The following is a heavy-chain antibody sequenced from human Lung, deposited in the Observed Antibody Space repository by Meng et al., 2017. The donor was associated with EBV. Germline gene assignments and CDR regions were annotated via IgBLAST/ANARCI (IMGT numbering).Heavy chain of an antibody. V-gene: IGHV1-18*04. J-gene: IGHJ4*02. CDR1: GYMFSSYG. Sequence: QVQLVQSGAEVKKPGASVKVSCKTSGYMFSSYGIRWIRQAPGQGLEWMGWISTYNGNAGYAQTFQGRVTMTVDTSSGTAYMELRSLRSDDTAVYYCARVDLPGYIGYWGQGTLVTVAS. CDR2: ISTYNGNA. CDR3: ARVDLPGYIGY.